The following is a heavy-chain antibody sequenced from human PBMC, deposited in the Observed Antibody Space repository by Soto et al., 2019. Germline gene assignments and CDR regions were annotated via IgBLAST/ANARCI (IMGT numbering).Heavy chain of an antibody. CDR2: ISGSGGST. J-gene: IGHJ6*03. CDR1: GFTFSSYA. D-gene: IGHD3-10*01. CDR3: AKDSGVAGSGSSFYYYYYMDV. V-gene: IGHV3-23*01. Sequence: EVQLLESGGGLVQPGGSLRLSCAASGFTFSSYAMSWVGQAPGKGLEWVSAISGSGGSTYYADSVKGRFTISRDNSKNTLYLQMNSLRAEDTAVYYCAKDSGVAGSGSSFYYYYYMDVWGKGTTVTVSS.